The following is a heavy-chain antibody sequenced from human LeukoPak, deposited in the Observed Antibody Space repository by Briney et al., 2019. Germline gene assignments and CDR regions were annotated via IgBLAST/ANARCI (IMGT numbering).Heavy chain of an antibody. CDR2: THYSGST. Sequence: PSETLSLPCTLSVGSNCIGDYYCSSIPQPPGEGLEWMGYTHYSGSTYYKPSLKSRVTISVDTSKNQLSMKLSSVTGADTAVYYCVRDEGRVGEFDNWGQGILVTVSS. CDR1: VGSNCIGDYY. D-gene: IGHD3-16*01. J-gene: IGHJ4*02. CDR3: VRDEGRVGEFDN. V-gene: IGHV4-30-4*01.